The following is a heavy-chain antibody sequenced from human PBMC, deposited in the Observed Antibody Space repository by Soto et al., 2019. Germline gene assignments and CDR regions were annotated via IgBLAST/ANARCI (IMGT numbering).Heavy chain of an antibody. CDR1: GFTFSNAW. CDR2: IKSKTDGGTT. D-gene: IGHD3-22*01. J-gene: IGHJ4*02. Sequence: GGSLRLSCAASGFTFSNAWMNWVRQAPGKGLEWVGRIKSKTDGGTTDYAAPVKGRFTISRDDSKNTLYLQMNSLKTEDTAVYYCTTSTPYYYDSSGYYFWGGYYFDYWGQGTLVTVSS. CDR3: TTSTPYYYDSSGYYFWGGYYFDY. V-gene: IGHV3-15*07.